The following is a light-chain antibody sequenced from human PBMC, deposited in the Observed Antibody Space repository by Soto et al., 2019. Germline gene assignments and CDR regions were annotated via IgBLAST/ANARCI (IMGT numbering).Light chain of an antibody. Sequence: EIVLTQSPATLSLSPGERATLSCRASQSVSSYLAWYQQKPGQAPRLLIYDASNRATGIPARFSGSGSGTDFTLTISSLEPEDFAVYYCQQRSNWPRTFAQGTKVEMK. J-gene: IGKJ1*01. CDR2: DAS. CDR1: QSVSSY. V-gene: IGKV3-11*01. CDR3: QQRSNWPRT.